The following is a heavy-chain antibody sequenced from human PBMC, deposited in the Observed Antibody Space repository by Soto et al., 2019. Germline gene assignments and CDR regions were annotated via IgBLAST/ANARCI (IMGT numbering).Heavy chain of an antibody. CDR2: ISWNSGSI. V-gene: IGHV3-9*01. D-gene: IGHD5-12*01. Sequence: EVQLVESGGGLVQPGRSLRLSCAASGFTFDDYAMHWVRQAPGKGLEWVSGISWNSGSIGYADSVKGRFSISRDNAKNSLYLQMNSLRAEDTALYYCAKDIDHGWIYYYGMDVWGQGTTVTVSS. J-gene: IGHJ6*02. CDR1: GFTFDDYA. CDR3: AKDIDHGWIYYYGMDV.